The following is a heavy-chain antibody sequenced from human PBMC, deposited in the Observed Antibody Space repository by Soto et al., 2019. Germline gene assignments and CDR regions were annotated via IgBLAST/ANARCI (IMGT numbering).Heavy chain of an antibody. CDR1: GGSISTYF. Sequence: PSETLSLTCTVSGGSISTYFWSWIRQPPGKGLEWIGYIYYSGSTSYNPSLKSRVTLSIDTSKNQFSLNLRSLSAADTAVYYCAREESYYDSPLYWGQGSMVTVS. V-gene: IGHV4-59*01. D-gene: IGHD3-22*01. CDR3: AREESYYDSPLY. CDR2: IYYSGST. J-gene: IGHJ4*02.